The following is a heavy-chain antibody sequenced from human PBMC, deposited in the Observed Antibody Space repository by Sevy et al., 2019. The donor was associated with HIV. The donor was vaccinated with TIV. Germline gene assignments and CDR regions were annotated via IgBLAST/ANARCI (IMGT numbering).Heavy chain of an antibody. CDR2: INPNSGGT. CDR3: AKNYYDSGGYFSDTAAIPDY. J-gene: IGHJ4*02. V-gene: IGHV1-2*02. D-gene: IGHD3-22*01. CDR1: GYTFTGYY. Sequence: ASVKVSCRASGYTFTGYYMHWVRQAPGQGLEWMGWINPNSGGTNYAQKFQGRVTMTRGTYISTAYMELSRLRSDETAIYYCAKNYYDSGGYFSDTAAIPDYWGQGTLVTVSS.